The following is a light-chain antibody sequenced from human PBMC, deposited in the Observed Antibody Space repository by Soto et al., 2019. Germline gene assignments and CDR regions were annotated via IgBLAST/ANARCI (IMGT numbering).Light chain of an antibody. V-gene: IGLV2-23*01. CDR2: EDS. J-gene: IGLJ1*01. CDR3: CSYAGSSTYV. CDR1: SSDFGSYNL. Sequence: LTQPASVSGSPGQSITISCTGTSSDFGSYNLVSWYQQHPGKAPKLMIYEDSKRPSGVSNRFSGSKSGNTASLTISGLHAEDDADYYCCSYAGSSTYVFGTGTKVTVL.